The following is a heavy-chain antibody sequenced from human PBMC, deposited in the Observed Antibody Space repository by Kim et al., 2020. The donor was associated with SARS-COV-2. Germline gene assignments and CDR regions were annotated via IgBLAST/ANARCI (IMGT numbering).Heavy chain of an antibody. J-gene: IGHJ6*02. CDR2: IVVGSGNT. Sequence: SVKVSCKASGFTFTSSAVQWVRQARGQRLEWIGWIVVGSGNTNYAQKFQERVTITRDMSTSTAYMELSSLRSEDTAVYYCAADPDRRWLRSPYGMDVWGQGTTVTVSS. CDR3: AADPDRRWLRSPYGMDV. D-gene: IGHD5-12*01. CDR1: GFTFTSSA. V-gene: IGHV1-58*01.